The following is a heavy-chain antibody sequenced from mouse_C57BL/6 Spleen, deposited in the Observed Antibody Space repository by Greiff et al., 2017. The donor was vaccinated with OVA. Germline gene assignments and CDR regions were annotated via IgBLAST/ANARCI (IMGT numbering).Heavy chain of an antibody. J-gene: IGHJ3*01. CDR2: INPNNGGT. CDR3: AKTAQAWFAY. Sequence: EVQLQQSGPELVKPGASVKISCKASGYTFTDYYMNWVKQSNGKSLEWMGDINPNNGGTSYNQKFKGKSTLTVDKSSSTAYMELRSLPSEDSAVYYCAKTAQAWFAYWGQGTLVTVSA. V-gene: IGHV1-26*01. CDR1: GYTFTDYY. D-gene: IGHD3-2*02.